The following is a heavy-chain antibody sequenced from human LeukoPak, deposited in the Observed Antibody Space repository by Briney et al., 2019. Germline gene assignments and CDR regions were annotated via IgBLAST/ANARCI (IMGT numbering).Heavy chain of an antibody. CDR3: ARDSSSSWLSYYYYGMDV. V-gene: IGHV1-8*01. Sequence: ASVKVSCKASGYTFTSYDINSVRQATGQGLEWMGWMNPNSGNTGYAQKFQGRVTMTRNTSISTAYMEVSSLRSEDTAVYYCARDSSSSWLSYYYYGMDVWGQGTTVTVSS. CDR1: GYTFTSYD. J-gene: IGHJ6*02. CDR2: MNPNSGNT. D-gene: IGHD6-13*01.